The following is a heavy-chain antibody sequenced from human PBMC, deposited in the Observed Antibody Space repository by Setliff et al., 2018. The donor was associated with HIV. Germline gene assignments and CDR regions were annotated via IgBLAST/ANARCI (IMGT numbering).Heavy chain of an antibody. Sequence: PSETLSLTCTVSGGSLNSGYDYWTWIRQPAGKGLEWIGHIYSAGSTDYNPSLKSRVTMSVDMSKNQVSLKLSSVTAADTAVYYCARSVRHRTVTMIVGRFDPGFDSWGQGTLVTVSS. CDR3: ARSVRHRTVTMIVGRFDPGFDS. CDR2: IYSAGST. J-gene: IGHJ4*02. D-gene: IGHD3-22*01. V-gene: IGHV4-61*09. CDR1: GGSLNSGYDY.